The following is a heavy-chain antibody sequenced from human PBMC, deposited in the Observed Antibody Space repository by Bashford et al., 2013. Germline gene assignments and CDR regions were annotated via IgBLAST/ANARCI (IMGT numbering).Heavy chain of an antibody. D-gene: IGHD2-21*02. Sequence: WVRQAPGQGLEYMGIXNPRGGSTNYAQKFQGRVTMTRDTSTSTVYMELSSLRSEDTAVYYCAREPRDSYYFDYWGQGTLVTVSS. J-gene: IGHJ4*02. V-gene: IGHV1-46*01. CDR3: AREPRDSYYFDY. CDR2: XNPRGGST.